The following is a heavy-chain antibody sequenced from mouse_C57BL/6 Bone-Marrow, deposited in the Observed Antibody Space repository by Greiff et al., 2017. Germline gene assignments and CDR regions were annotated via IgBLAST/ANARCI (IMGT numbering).Heavy chain of an antibody. CDR1: GYTFTSYW. CDR3: AGPYCGNDGWFDV. CDR2: IYPGSGST. Sequence: VQLQQPGAELVKPGASVKMSCKASGYTFTSYWITWVKQRPGQGLEWIGDIYPGSGSTNYNEKFKSKATLTVDTSSSTAYMQLSSLTSEDSAVYYCAGPYCGNDGWFDVWDWGTAITVTS. D-gene: IGHD2-9*01. V-gene: IGHV1-55*01. J-gene: IGHJ1*01.